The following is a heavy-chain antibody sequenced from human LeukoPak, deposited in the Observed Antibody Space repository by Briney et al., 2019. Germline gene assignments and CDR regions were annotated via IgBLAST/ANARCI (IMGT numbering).Heavy chain of an antibody. V-gene: IGHV3-21*06. CDR2: ISSSSSYI. Sequence: GGSLRLSCAASGFTFSSYSMNWVRQAPGKGLEWVSSISSSSSYIYYADSVKGRFTISRDNAKNSLYLQMNSLRAEDTAVYYCARDRGGDIVAYDDAFDIWGQGTMVTVSS. CDR1: GFTFSSYS. CDR3: ARDRGGDIVAYDDAFDI. D-gene: IGHD5-12*01. J-gene: IGHJ3*02.